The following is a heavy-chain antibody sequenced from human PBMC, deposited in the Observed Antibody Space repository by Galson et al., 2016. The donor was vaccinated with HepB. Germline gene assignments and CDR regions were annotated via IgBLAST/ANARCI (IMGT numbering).Heavy chain of an antibody. CDR2: IWYDGSEK. CDR3: ARENLGLDY. Sequence: SLRLSCAASGFSFSGYGMHWVRRAPGKGLEWVAVIWYDGSEKYYADSVKGRFTISRDNSKNILYLQMSSLRADDTAHYYCARENLGLDYWGQGTLVSVSS. J-gene: IGHJ4*02. V-gene: IGHV3-33*01. CDR1: GFSFSGYG.